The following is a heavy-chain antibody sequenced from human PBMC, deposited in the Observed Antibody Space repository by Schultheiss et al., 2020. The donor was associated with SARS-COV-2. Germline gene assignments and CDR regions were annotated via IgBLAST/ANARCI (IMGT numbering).Heavy chain of an antibody. CDR3: ARELGAYCGGDCYDFDY. CDR1: GYTFTGYY. Sequence: ASVKVSCKAAGYTFTGYYMHWVRQAPGQGLEWMGWINPNSGGTNYAQKFQGRVTMTRDTSISTAYMELSRLRSDDTAVYYCARELGAYCGGDCYDFDYWGQGTLVTVSS. V-gene: IGHV1-2*02. J-gene: IGHJ4*02. CDR2: INPNSGGT. D-gene: IGHD2-21*01.